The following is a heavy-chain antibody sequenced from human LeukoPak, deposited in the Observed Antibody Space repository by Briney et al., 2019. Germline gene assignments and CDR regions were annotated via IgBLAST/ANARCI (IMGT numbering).Heavy chain of an antibody. CDR2: ISYDGSNK. D-gene: IGHD6-13*01. CDR3: AGEVWQHLVFDY. Sequence: GGSLRLSCAASGFIFSNYDMHWVRRAPDKGLEWVAVISYDGSNKYYAGSAKGRFTISRDNSKNTLYLQMNSLTAEDTAVYYWAGEVWQHLVFDYWGQGTLVTVSS. J-gene: IGHJ4*02. V-gene: IGHV3-30*03. CDR1: GFIFSNYD.